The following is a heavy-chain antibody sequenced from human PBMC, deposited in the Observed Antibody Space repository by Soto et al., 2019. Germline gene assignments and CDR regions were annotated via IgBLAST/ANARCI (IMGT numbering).Heavy chain of an antibody. Sequence: EVQLVESGGGLVKPGGSLRLSCAASGFTFSSYSMNWVRQAPGKGLEWVSSISSSSSYIYYADSVKGRFTISRDNAKNSLYLQMNSLRAEDTAVYYCARAIYCSGGRCHEPLDYWGQGTLVTVSS. CDR1: GFTFSSYS. J-gene: IGHJ4*02. D-gene: IGHD2-15*01. CDR3: ARAIYCSGGRCHEPLDY. CDR2: ISSSSSYI. V-gene: IGHV3-21*01.